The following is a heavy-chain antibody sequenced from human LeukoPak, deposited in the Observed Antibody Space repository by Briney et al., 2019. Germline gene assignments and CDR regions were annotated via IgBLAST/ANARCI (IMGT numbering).Heavy chain of an antibody. Sequence: SETLSLTCTVSGYSISSGYYWGWIRQPPGKGLEWIGSIYHSGSTYYNPSLKSRVTISVDTSKNQFSLKLSSVTAADTAVYYCAARLRVTMVRGAPFDYWGQGTLVTVSS. V-gene: IGHV4-38-2*02. D-gene: IGHD3-10*01. J-gene: IGHJ4*02. CDR3: AARLRVTMVRGAPFDY. CDR2: IYHSGST. CDR1: GYSISSGYY.